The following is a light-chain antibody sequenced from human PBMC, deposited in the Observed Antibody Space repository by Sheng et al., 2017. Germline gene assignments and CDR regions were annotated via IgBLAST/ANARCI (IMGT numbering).Light chain of an antibody. J-gene: IGKJ4*01. Sequence: EIVMTQSPANLSVSPGERITLSCRASQTVGGNLAWYQQKPGQAPRLLIYAASTRATGIPARFSGSGSGTDFTLTISSLQSEDFAVYYCQQRSNWPLTFGGGTKVEIK. CDR2: AAS. V-gene: IGKV3-15*01. CDR1: QTVGGN. CDR3: QQRSNWPLT.